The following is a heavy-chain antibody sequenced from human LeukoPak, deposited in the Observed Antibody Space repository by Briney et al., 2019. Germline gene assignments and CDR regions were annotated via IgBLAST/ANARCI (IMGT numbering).Heavy chain of an antibody. D-gene: IGHD3-22*01. Sequence: SETLSLTCTVSGGSISSSSYYWGWIRQPPGKGLEWIGSIYYSGSTYYNPSLKSRVTISVDTSKNQFSLKLSSVTAADTAVYYCARHPVNYYDSSGYYYFRYYYYYTDVWGKGTTVTVSS. CDR3: ARHPVNYYDSSGYYYFRYYYYYTDV. V-gene: IGHV4-39*01. CDR1: GGSISSSSYY. J-gene: IGHJ6*03. CDR2: IYYSGST.